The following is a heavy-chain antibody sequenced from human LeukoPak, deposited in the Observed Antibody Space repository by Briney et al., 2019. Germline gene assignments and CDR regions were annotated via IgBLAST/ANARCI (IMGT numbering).Heavy chain of an antibody. CDR1: GFTFSSYA. CDR3: ARNTSGFKLGDAFDI. CDR2: ISGSAYST. J-gene: IGHJ3*02. D-gene: IGHD3-22*01. V-gene: IGHV3-23*01. Sequence: GGSLRLSCAASGFTFSSYAMTWVRQAPGEGLEWISAISGSAYSTSYADSVKGRFTISRDNPKNTLYLQMNSLRAEDTAIYYCARNTSGFKLGDAFDIWGQGTMVTVSS.